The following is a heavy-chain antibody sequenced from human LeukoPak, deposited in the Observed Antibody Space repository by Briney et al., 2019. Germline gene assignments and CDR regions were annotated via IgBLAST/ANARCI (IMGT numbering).Heavy chain of an antibody. CDR1: GYSITELS. CDR2: FDPGSGEI. V-gene: IGHV1-24*01. CDR3: ATGAHYDLLPF. D-gene: IGHD3-9*01. J-gene: IGHJ4*02. Sequence: ASVKVSCKVSGYSITELSTHWVRQAPGKGLEWMGGFDPGSGEIIYEQKVQDRVTITEDTATDTAYMELRSLRSEDTALYYCATGAHYDLLPFWGQGTLVTVSS.